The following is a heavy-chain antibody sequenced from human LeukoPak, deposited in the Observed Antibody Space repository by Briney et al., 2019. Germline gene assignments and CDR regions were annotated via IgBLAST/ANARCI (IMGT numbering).Heavy chain of an antibody. CDR1: GYTFTGYY. CDR3: ARGGRSTSCCDDAFDI. CDR2: INPKSGGT. D-gene: IGHD2-2*01. J-gene: IGHJ3*02. V-gene: IGHV1-2*02. Sequence: ASVKVSCKASGYTFTGYYVHWVRQAPGQGLEWMGWINPKSGGTNYAENFQGRVTMTRDTSISTAYMGLSRLKSDDTAVYYCARGGRSTSCCDDAFDIWGQGTMVTVSS.